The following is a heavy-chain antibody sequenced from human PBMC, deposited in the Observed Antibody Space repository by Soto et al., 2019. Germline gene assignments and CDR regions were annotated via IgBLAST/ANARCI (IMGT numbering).Heavy chain of an antibody. CDR2: ISWNGAAT. CDR1: GFTCDDYA. V-gene: IGHV3-9*01. Sequence: EVQLVESGGGLVQPGGSLRLSCAASGFTCDDYAIHWVRQAPGKGLEWVSGISWNGAATGYADSVKGRFTISRDNAKNTLYLQMNSLGSDDTAIYYCANLPLYGSGFDCWGLGTLVTVSS. CDR3: ANLPLYGSGFDC. D-gene: IGHD3-10*01. J-gene: IGHJ4*02.